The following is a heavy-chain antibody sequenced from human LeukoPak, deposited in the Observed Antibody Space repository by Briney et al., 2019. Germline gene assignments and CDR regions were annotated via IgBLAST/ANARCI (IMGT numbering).Heavy chain of an antibody. CDR3: TRDGDTVLTRGYYYYMDV. V-gene: IGHV3-7*01. Sequence: PGGSLRLSCAASGFTFSSYWMSWVRQAPGKWMEWVANIKQDGSEKYYVDSVKGRFTISRDNAKNSLYLQMNSLRAEDTAVYYCTRDGDTVLTRGYYYYMDVWGKGTTVTVSS. CDR1: GFTFSSYW. J-gene: IGHJ6*03. CDR2: IKQDGSEK. D-gene: IGHD3-10*01.